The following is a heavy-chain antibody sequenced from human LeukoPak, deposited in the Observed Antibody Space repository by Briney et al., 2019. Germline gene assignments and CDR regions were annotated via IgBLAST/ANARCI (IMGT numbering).Heavy chain of an antibody. J-gene: IGHJ3*02. Sequence: PSETLSLTCTVSGGSISSYYWSWIRQPPGKGLEWIGYIYYSGSTNYNPSLKSRVTISVDTSKNQFSLKLSSVTAADTAVYYCARDSGSYYPAFDIWGQGTMVTVSS. V-gene: IGHV4-59*01. CDR3: ARDSGSYYPAFDI. CDR2: IYYSGST. D-gene: IGHD1-26*01. CDR1: GGSISSYY.